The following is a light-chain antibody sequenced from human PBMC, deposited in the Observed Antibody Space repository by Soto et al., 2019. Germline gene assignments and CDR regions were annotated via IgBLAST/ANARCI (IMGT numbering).Light chain of an antibody. CDR3: QQYGSSPPT. Sequence: EIVLTQSPGTLSLSPGERVNLSCRASQSVSSRYVAWYQQKAGQAPRLLISGASSRATGIPDRFSGSGSGADFTLTISRREPEDFAVYYCQQYGSSPPTCGGGTKVEIK. CDR1: QSVSSRY. CDR2: GAS. V-gene: IGKV3-20*01. J-gene: IGKJ4*01.